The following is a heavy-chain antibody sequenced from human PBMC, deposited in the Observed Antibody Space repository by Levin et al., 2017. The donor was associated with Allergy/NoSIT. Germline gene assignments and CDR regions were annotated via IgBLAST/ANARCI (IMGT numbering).Heavy chain of an antibody. CDR3: AKDQSGGSSGPFDY. CDR1: GFTFSSYA. CDR2: ISGSGGST. V-gene: IGHV3-23*01. D-gene: IGHD6-13*01. Sequence: PGESLKISCAASGFTFSSYAMSWVRQAPGKGLEWVSAISGSGGSTYYADSVKGRFTISRDNSKNTLYLQMNSLRAEDTAVYYCAKDQSGGSSGPFDYWGQGTLVTVSS. J-gene: IGHJ4*02.